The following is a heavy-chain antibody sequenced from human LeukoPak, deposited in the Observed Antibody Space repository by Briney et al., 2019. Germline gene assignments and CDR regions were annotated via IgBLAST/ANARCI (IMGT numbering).Heavy chain of an antibody. J-gene: IGHJ1*01. V-gene: IGHV1-8*01. D-gene: IGHD2-21*02. CDR1: GYTFTSYD. CDR3: ARAGGAYCGGDCYWFQH. Sequence: ASVKVSCKASGYTFTSYDINWVRQATGQGLEWMGWMNPNSGNTGYAQKFQGRVTMTRNTSISTAYMELSSLRSEDTAVYYCARAGGAYCGGDCYWFQHWGQGTLVTVSS. CDR2: MNPNSGNT.